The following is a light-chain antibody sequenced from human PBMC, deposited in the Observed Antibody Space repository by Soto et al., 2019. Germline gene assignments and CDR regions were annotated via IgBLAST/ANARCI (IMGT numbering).Light chain of an antibody. CDR2: WAS. J-gene: IGKJ2*01. V-gene: IGKV4-1*01. CDR3: QQYESTPPT. CDR1: PSVLYSSNNKNY. Sequence: DIVMTQSPDSLAVSLGERATINCKSSPSVLYSSNNKNYLAWYQQRPGQPPKLLIYWASTRESGVPDRFSGSGSGTDFTLTIIRLKAEDGAVYYCQQYESTPPTFGQGTKLEIK.